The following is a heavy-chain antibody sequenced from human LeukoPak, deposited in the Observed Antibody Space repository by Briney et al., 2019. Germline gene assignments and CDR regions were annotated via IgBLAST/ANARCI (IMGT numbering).Heavy chain of an antibody. CDR2: IYYDGNQK. D-gene: IGHD4-23*01. V-gene: IGHV3-33*01. CDR1: GFKFNTYG. CDR3: ARGGVATAWGAFDV. Sequence: GGSLRLSCAASGFKFNTYGMHWVRQAPGEGLDWVAQIYYDGNQKYYGDSVKGRFTVSRDVSENMLYLQMSSLRAEDTAVYYCARGGVATAWGAFDVWGQGTMVTVSS. J-gene: IGHJ3*01.